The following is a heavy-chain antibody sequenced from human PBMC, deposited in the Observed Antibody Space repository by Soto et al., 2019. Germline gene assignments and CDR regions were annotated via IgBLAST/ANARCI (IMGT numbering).Heavy chain of an antibody. V-gene: IGHV1-18*04. CDR2: ISAYNGNT. CDR1: GYTFTSYG. Sequence: ASVKVSCKASGYTFTSYGISWVRQAPGQGLEWMGWISAYNGNTNYAQKLQGRVTMTTDTSTSTAYMELRSLRSDDTAVYYCASLPEYHRYYGMDVWGQGTTVTVSS. D-gene: IGHD3-10*01. J-gene: IGHJ6*02. CDR3: ASLPEYHRYYGMDV.